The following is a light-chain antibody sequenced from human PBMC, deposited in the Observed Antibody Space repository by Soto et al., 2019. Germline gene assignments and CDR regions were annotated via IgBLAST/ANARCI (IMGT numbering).Light chain of an antibody. CDR3: QQYGHSLWT. CDR2: GAS. V-gene: IGKV3-20*01. Sequence: DIVLTQSPGTLSLSPGERASLSCRASQSVSSGHLAWYQQKPGQAPRLLIYGASSRATGIPDRFSGSGSGKDFTLTISRLEPEDYAVYYCQQYGHSLWTFG. J-gene: IGKJ1*01. CDR1: QSVSSGH.